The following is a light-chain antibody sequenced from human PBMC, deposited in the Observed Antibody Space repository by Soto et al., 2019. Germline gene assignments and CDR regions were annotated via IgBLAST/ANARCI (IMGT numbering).Light chain of an antibody. CDR2: DAS. Sequence: EIVLTQSPATLSLSPGQRATLSCRASQSIRSYLAWYQQKPGQAPRLLIYDASNRATGIPARFSGSGSGTDFTLTISSLEPEDFAVYYCQQYNNWATFGPGTKVDIK. J-gene: IGKJ3*01. CDR1: QSIRSY. V-gene: IGKV3-11*01. CDR3: QQYNNWAT.